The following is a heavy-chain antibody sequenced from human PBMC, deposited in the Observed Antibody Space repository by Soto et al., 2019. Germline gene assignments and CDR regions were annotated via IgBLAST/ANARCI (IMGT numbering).Heavy chain of an antibody. Sequence: GGSLRLSXAASGFNFGPFWMHWVRQAPGKGLVWVSHINSDGSTIVYADSVKGRFTISRDNAKNTLYLEMNSLRVEDTAVYYCARDRGFPDSFDIWGQGTVVTVSS. CDR2: INSDGSTI. CDR3: ARDRGFPDSFDI. CDR1: GFNFGPFW. D-gene: IGHD3-10*01. J-gene: IGHJ3*02. V-gene: IGHV3-74*01.